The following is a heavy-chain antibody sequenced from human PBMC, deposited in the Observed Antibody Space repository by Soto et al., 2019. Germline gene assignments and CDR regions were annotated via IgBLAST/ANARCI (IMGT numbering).Heavy chain of an antibody. D-gene: IGHD3-22*01. CDR3: ASQDYDKSVYYFDY. J-gene: IGHJ4*02. CDR1: GSSVSSQY. CDR2: IYNGGIP. Sequence: QVEMEESGPGLLKPSETLSLTCTVSGSSVSSQYWSWIRQPAGKGLEWIGRIYNGGIPLIHPSLESRVALSLDTSKNQFSLTLSSVTAADTATYYCASQDYDKSVYYFDYWGRGTLVTVSS. V-gene: IGHV4-4*07.